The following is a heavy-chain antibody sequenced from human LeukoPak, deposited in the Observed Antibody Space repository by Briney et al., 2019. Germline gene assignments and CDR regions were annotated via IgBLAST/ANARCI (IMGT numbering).Heavy chain of an antibody. Sequence: TGGSLRLSCAASGFSFSSYGMHWVRHAPGKGLEGVAVIWSDGSTKFYADSVKGGFTVSRDNSKITLFLRMSSLRADDTALYYCAREVANDAFDIWGQGTMVTVSS. J-gene: IGHJ3*02. CDR3: AREVANDAFDI. CDR1: GFSFSSYG. CDR2: IWSDGSTK. V-gene: IGHV3-33*01. D-gene: IGHD5-12*01.